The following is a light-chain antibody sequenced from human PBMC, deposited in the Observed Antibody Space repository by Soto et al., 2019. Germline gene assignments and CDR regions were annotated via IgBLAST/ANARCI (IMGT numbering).Light chain of an antibody. Sequence: DVQMTQSPSTLSASVGDRITITCRASQSISSWLAWYQQKPGKAPKLLIYKASSLESGVPSRFSGSGSGTGFTLTISSLHPVDFATYYCQQYNSYPYTFGQGTKLEIK. CDR1: QSISSW. CDR2: KAS. V-gene: IGKV1-5*03. CDR3: QQYNSYPYT. J-gene: IGKJ2*01.